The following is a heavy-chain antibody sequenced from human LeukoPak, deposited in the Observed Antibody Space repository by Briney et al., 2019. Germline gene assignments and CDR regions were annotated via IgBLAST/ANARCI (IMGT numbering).Heavy chain of an antibody. J-gene: IGHJ4*02. CDR1: GFTFSSYA. CDR2: ISGSGGST. Sequence: GGSLRLSCAASGFTFSSYAMSWVRQAPGKGLEWVSAISGSGGSTYYADSVKGRFTISRDNSKNTLYLQMNSLRAEDTAVYYCARGSYYYDSSGYPFDYWGQGTLVTVSS. V-gene: IGHV3-23*01. D-gene: IGHD3-22*01. CDR3: ARGSYYYDSSGYPFDY.